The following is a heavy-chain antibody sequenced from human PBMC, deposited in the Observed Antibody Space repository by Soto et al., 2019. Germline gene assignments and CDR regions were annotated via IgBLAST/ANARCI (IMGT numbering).Heavy chain of an antibody. Sequence: SVKVSCKASGYTFTGYYLHWVRQAPGQGLEWMGWINPNSGGTNYAQKFQGWVTMTRDTSISTAYMELSRLRSDDTAVYYCASEGSNYPGGMDVWGQGTTVTVSS. J-gene: IGHJ6*02. CDR3: ASEGSNYPGGMDV. V-gene: IGHV1-2*04. D-gene: IGHD4-4*01. CDR2: INPNSGGT. CDR1: GYTFTGYY.